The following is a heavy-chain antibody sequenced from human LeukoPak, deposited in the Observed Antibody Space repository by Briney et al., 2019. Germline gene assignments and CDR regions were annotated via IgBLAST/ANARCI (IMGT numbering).Heavy chain of an antibody. D-gene: IGHD4-17*01. CDR1: GFTFSSYS. J-gene: IGHJ4*02. V-gene: IGHV3-21*01. Sequence: GGSLRLSGAASGFTFSSYSMNWVRQAPGKGLEWVSSISSSSSYIYYADSVKGRFTISRDNAKNSLYLQMNSLRAEDTAVYYCARVHYGDYAGYWGQGTLVTVSS. CDR3: ARVHYGDYAGY. CDR2: ISSSSSYI.